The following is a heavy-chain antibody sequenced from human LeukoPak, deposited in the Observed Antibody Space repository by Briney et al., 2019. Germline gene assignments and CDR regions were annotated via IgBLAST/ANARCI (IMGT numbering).Heavy chain of an antibody. CDR1: GFTFSTYW. V-gene: IGHV3-7*01. CDR2: IKDDGSET. Sequence: GGSLRLSCAASGFTFSTYWMSWVRQAPGKGPEWVAIIKDDGSETNYVDSVRGRFTISRDNAQNSLYLQMHSLRVEDTAVYYCARDWTDRSSHSIDYWGQGTLVTVSS. D-gene: IGHD6-13*01. CDR3: ARDWTDRSSHSIDY. J-gene: IGHJ4*02.